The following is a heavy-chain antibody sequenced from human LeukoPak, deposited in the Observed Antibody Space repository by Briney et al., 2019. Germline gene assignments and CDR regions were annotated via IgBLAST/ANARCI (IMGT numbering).Heavy chain of an antibody. V-gene: IGHV3-48*03. J-gene: IGHJ4*02. CDR2: ISSSGSTI. Sequence: GGSLGLSCAASGFTFSSYEMNWVRQAPGKGLEWVSYISSSGSTIYYADSVKGRFTISRDNAKNSLYLQMNSLRAEDTAVYYCARDCRSGGSCYSEWGQGTLVTVSS. CDR3: ARDCRSGGSCYSE. D-gene: IGHD2-15*01. CDR1: GFTFSSYE.